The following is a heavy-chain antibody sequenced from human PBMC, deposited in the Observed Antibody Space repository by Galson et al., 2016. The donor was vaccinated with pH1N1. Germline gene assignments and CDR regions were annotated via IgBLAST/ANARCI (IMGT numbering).Heavy chain of an antibody. CDR2: IIPIFGTT. D-gene: IGHD3-10*01. V-gene: IGHV1-69*06. J-gene: IGHJ4*02. Sequence: SVKVSCKASGGTFPNYAIAWVRQAPGQGLEWMGGIIPIFGTTNYAQKFLGRVTITADKSTREVYMELNSLRSEDTAVYYCARESSGSDFWVQGTLVTVSS. CDR1: GGTFPNYA. CDR3: ARESSGSDF.